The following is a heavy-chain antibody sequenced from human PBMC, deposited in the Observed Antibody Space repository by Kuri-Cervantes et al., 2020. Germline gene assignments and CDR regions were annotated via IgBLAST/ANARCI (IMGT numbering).Heavy chain of an antibody. D-gene: IGHD5-24*01. CDR3: ARWADGFDV. CDR1: GFTFDDYA. V-gene: IGHV3-43D*04. J-gene: IGHJ3*01. Sequence: GESLKISCAASGFTFDDYAMHWVRQAPGKGLEWVSLISWDGGSTYYADSVKGRFTVSRDNAKNSLYLQMSSLRAEDTAVYYCARWADGFDVWGQGTMVTVSS. CDR2: ISWDGGST.